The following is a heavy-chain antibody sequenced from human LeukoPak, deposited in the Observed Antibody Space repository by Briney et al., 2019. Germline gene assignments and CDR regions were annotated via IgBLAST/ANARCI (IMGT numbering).Heavy chain of an antibody. D-gene: IGHD2-15*01. CDR3: AKGGSPSHNWINS. Sequence: GGSLRLSCAASGFTFSDYGMHWVRQAPGKGLEWVAFIRNDGSYEYYPDSVRGRFTISRDNSRNALFLQMNSLRAEDTAVYYCAKGGSPSHNWINSWGQGTLVTVSS. CDR2: IRNDGSYE. V-gene: IGHV3-30*02. J-gene: IGHJ5*01. CDR1: GFTFSDYG.